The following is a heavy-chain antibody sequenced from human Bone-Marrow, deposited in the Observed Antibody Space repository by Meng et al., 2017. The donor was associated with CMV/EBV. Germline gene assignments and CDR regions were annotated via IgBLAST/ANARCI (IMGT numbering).Heavy chain of an antibody. D-gene: IGHD2-2*02. CDR1: GFTFRKFG. Sequence: GGSLRLSCAASGFTFRKFGMHWARQAPGKGLEWVAYILYDGRNKYYADSVKDRFTVSRDNSKNTVYLQMNSLRAEDTAVYYCARDLVVVPAAIRGVGPPYYYYGMDVWGQGTTVTVSS. CDR3: ARDLVVVPAAIRGVGPPYYYYGMDV. CDR2: ILYDGRNK. J-gene: IGHJ6*02. V-gene: IGHV3-33*01.